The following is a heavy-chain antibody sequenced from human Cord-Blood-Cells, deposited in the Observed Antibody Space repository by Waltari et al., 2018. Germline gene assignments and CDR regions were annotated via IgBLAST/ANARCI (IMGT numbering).Heavy chain of an antibody. CDR3: ARAANVWSGYYFDY. J-gene: IGHJ4*02. CDR1: GGSISSHD. V-gene: IGHV4-59*11. Sequence: QVQLQESGPGLVKPSETLSLTCTVPGGSISSHDWRWIRRPPGKGLEWIGYIYYSGSTNYNPSLKSRVTISVDTSKNQFSLKLSSVTAADTAVYYCARAANVWSGYYFDYWGQGTLVTVSS. D-gene: IGHD3-3*01. CDR2: IYYSGST.